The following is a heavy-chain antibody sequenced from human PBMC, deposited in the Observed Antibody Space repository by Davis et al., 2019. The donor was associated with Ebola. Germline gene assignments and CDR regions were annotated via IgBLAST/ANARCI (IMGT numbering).Heavy chain of an antibody. CDR3: AREIVATALYYYYGMDV. CDR1: GYTFTSYG. CDR2: ISAYNGNT. D-gene: IGHD5-12*01. Sequence: ASVKVSCKASGYTFTSYGISWVRQAPGQGLEWMGWISAYNGNTNYAQKLQGRVTMTTDTSTSTAYMELRSLRSDDTAVYYCAREIVATALYYYYGMDVWGQGTTVTVSS. V-gene: IGHV1-18*01. J-gene: IGHJ6*02.